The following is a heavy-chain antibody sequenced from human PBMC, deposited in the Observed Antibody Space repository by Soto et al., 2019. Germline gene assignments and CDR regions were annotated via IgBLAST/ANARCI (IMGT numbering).Heavy chain of an antibody. CDR1: GGSFSGYY. CDR3: ARSSRFEY. CDR2: INHSGST. D-gene: IGHD6-6*01. Sequence: QVLLQQWGAGLLKPSETLSLTCAVYGGSFSGYYWSWIRQPPGKGLEWIGEINHSGSTNYNPSLNSRVTISLDTSKNQFSLKLSSVTAADTAVYYCARSSRFEYWGQGTLVTVSS. J-gene: IGHJ4*02. V-gene: IGHV4-34*02.